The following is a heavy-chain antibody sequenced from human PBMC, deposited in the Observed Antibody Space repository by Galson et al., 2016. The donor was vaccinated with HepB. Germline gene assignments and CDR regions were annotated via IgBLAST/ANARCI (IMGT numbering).Heavy chain of an antibody. Sequence: SLRLSCAASGFTFINYGMHWVRQAPGKGLEWVAVISYDGGNTYYADSVKGRFTISRDNSKNTLPLQMNSLRSEDTAVYYCAKNDMLAGYSTFDYWGQGTLVTVSS. CDR2: ISYDGGNT. V-gene: IGHV3-30*18. CDR3: AKNDMLAGYSTFDY. CDR1: GFTFINYG. D-gene: IGHD3-9*01. J-gene: IGHJ4*02.